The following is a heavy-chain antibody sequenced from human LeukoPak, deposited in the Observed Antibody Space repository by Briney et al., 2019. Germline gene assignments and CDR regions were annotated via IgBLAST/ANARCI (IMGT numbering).Heavy chain of an antibody. D-gene: IGHD2-15*01. CDR1: GYTFTSYD. V-gene: IGHV1-8*01. CDR2: MNPNSGNT. J-gene: IGHJ4*02. CDR3: ARGGSYVVSSNNY. Sequence: APVKVSCKASGYTFTSYDINWVRPATGQGLEWKGWMNPNSGNTVYAQKFQGRVTMTRNTSISTAYMELSSLRSEDTAVFYCARGGSYVVSSNNYWGQGTLVTVSS.